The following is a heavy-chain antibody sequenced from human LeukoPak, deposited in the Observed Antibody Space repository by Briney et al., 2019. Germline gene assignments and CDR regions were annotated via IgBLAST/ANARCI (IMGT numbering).Heavy chain of an antibody. Sequence: ASVKVSCKASGYTFTSYDINWVRQATGQGLEWMGWMNPNSGNAGYAQKFQGRVTMTRNTSISTAYMELSSLRSEDTAVYYCARALLWFGESMGYWGQGTLVTVSS. D-gene: IGHD3-10*01. J-gene: IGHJ4*02. CDR3: ARALLWFGESMGY. V-gene: IGHV1-8*01. CDR1: GYTFTSYD. CDR2: MNPNSGNA.